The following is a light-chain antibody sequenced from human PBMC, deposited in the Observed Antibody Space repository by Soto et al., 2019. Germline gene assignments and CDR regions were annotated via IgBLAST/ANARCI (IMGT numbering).Light chain of an antibody. V-gene: IGKV1-5*03. J-gene: IGKJ1*01. Sequence: IQMTQSPSTLSASVGDRVTITCRASQSIRDWLAWYQQIPGKAPKLLIYKASNLETGVPSRFSGTGSGTEFTLIINGLQPDDFATYYCQQYHSDSLRTFGQGTKVDIK. CDR1: QSIRDW. CDR2: KAS. CDR3: QQYHSDSLRT.